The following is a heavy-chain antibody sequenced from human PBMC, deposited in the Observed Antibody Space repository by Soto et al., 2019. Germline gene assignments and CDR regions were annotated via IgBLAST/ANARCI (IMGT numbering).Heavy chain of an antibody. CDR3: ATISGGRYDSGGKDAFDI. V-gene: IGHV1-18*04. J-gene: IGHJ3*02. CDR1: GYRITIYG. D-gene: IGHD3-22*01. Sequence: ASVNGSFQSSGYRITIYGIGWRRTTPGQGPQWMGWISACAXNPNYAQKLQGGVTMTRDTSTSTAYMELRSLRSDETAVYYCATISGGRYDSGGKDAFDIGAQATMVT. CDR2: ISACAXNP.